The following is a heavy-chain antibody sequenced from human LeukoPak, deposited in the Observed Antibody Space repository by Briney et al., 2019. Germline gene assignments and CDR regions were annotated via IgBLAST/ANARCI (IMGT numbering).Heavy chain of an antibody. J-gene: IGHJ6*02. D-gene: IGHD6-13*01. V-gene: IGHV4-39*07. Sequence: SETLSLTCTVSGGSISSSSYYWGWIRQPPGKGLEWIGSIYYSGSTYYNPSLKSRVTISVDTSENQFSLKLSSVTAADTAVYYCARDQEISSSYDYYGMDVWGQGTTVTVSS. CDR3: ARDQEISSSYDYYGMDV. CDR1: GGSISSSSYY. CDR2: IYYSGST.